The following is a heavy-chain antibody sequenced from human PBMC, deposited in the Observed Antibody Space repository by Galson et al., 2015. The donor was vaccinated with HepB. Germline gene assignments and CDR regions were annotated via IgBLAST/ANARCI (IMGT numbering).Heavy chain of an antibody. CDR2: ISAYNGNT. D-gene: IGHD3-10*01. CDR1: GYTFTSYG. CDR3: ARAVVWFGERDY. V-gene: IGHV1-18*04. J-gene: IGHJ4*02. Sequence: SVKVSCKASGYTFTSYGISRVRQAPGQGLEWMGWISAYNGNTNYAQKLQGRVTMTTDTSTSTAYMELRSLRSDDTAVYNCARAVVWFGERDYWGQGTLVTVSS.